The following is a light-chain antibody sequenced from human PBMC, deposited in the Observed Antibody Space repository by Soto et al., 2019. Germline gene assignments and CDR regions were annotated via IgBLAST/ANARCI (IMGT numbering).Light chain of an antibody. Sequence: QSALTQPASVSGSPGQSITISCTGTSSDVGSYNLVSWYQQHPGKAPKLMIYEVSKRPSGVSNRFSGSKSGNTASLTISGLQAEDEADYYCCSYAGSHVVFGGGTTVTVL. J-gene: IGLJ2*01. CDR2: EVS. CDR3: CSYAGSHVV. V-gene: IGLV2-23*02. CDR1: SSDVGSYNL.